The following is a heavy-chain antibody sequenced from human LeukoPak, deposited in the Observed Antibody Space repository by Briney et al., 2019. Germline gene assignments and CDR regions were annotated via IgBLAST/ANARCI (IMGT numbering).Heavy chain of an antibody. CDR1: GGSFSGYY. J-gene: IGHJ6*02. D-gene: IGHD3-22*01. Sequence: SETLPLTCAVYGGSFSGYYWSWIRQPPGKGLEWIGEINHSGSTNYNPSLKSRVTISVDTSKNQFSLKLSSVTAADTAVYYCARGSINPSTMIVVALIGGMDVWGQGTTVTVSS. CDR3: ARGSINPSTMIVVALIGGMDV. CDR2: INHSGST. V-gene: IGHV4-34*01.